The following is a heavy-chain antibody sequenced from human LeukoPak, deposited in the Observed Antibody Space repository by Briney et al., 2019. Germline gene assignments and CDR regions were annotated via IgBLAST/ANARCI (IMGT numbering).Heavy chain of an antibody. V-gene: IGHV1-46*01. CDR1: GYTFTSYY. CDR2: INPSGGST. CDR3: ARDLDTAMVTGHFDY. D-gene: IGHD5-18*01. Sequence: VASVKVSCKASGYTFTSYYMHWVRQAPGQGLEWMGIINPSGGSTSYAQKFQGRVTMTRDTSTSTVYMELSSLRSEDTAVYYCARDLDTAMVTGHFDYWGQGTLVTVSS. J-gene: IGHJ4*02.